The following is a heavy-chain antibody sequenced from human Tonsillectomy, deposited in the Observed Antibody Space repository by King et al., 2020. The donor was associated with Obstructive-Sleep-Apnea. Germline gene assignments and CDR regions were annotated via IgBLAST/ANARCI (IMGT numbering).Heavy chain of an antibody. CDR1: GYIFSNYY. J-gene: IGHJ6*02. CDR2: INPIGGLT. CDR3: AREGNYYGSGTYYRHYYYAMDV. Sequence: QLVQSGAEVKKPGASVKISCKASGYIFSNYYMHWVRQAPGQGLEWRGIINPIGGLTGYAQNLQGRVTMTRDTSTSTVYMELSRLTSEDTAVYYCAREGNYYGSGTYYRHYYYAMDVWGQGTTVTVSS. V-gene: IGHV1-46*03. D-gene: IGHD3-10*01.